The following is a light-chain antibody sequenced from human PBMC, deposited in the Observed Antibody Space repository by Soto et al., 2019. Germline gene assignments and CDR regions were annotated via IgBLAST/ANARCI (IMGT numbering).Light chain of an antibody. V-gene: IGLV2-8*01. CDR3: SSYAGSNNFRYV. Sequence: QSALTQPPSASGSPGQSVTISCTGTSSDVGGYNYVSWYQQHPGKAPKLMIYEVSKRPSGVPDRFSGSKSGNTASLTVSGLQAEDDADYYCSSYAGSNNFRYVFGTGTKLTVL. J-gene: IGLJ1*01. CDR1: SSDVGGYNY. CDR2: EVS.